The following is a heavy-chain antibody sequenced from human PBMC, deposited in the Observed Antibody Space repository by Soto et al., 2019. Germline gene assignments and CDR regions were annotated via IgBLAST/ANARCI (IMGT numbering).Heavy chain of an antibody. D-gene: IGHD2-8*01. CDR1: GGTFSSYA. J-gene: IGHJ5*02. CDR2: IIPIFGTA. Sequence: QVQLVQSGAEVKKPGSSVKVSCKASGGTFSSYAISWVRQAPGQGLEWMGGIIPIFGTANYAQKFQGRVTITADEPTSTAYMELSSLRSEDTAVYYCARKTYCTNGVCPTWFDPWGQGTLVTVSS. CDR3: ARKTYCTNGVCPTWFDP. V-gene: IGHV1-69*12.